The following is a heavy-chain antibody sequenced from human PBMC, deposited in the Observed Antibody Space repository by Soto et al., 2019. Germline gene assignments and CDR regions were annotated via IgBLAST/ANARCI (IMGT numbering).Heavy chain of an antibody. D-gene: IGHD1-26*01. Sequence: PSETLSLTCTVSGGSISSYYWSWIRQPPGKGLEWIGYISDSGSTNYNPSLKSRVTISVDMSRNQFSLKLNSLIAADTAVYYCARLSSGGYYTMAYWGQGTRVTVSS. CDR1: GGSISSYY. J-gene: IGHJ4*01. CDR3: ARLSSGGYYTMAY. CDR2: ISDSGST. V-gene: IGHV4-59*08.